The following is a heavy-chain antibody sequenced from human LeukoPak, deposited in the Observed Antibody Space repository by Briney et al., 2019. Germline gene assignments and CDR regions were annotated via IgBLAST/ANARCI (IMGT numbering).Heavy chain of an antibody. CDR1: GYTFTSYG. CDR3: ASSETDYYYYYYMDV. J-gene: IGHJ6*03. CDR2: ISAYDGNT. Sequence: ASVKVSCKASGYTFTSYGISWVRQAPGQGLEWMGWISAYDGNTNYAQKLQGRVTMTTDTSTSTAYMELRSLRSDDTAVYYCASSETDYYYYYYMDVWGKGTTVTVSS. D-gene: IGHD1-14*01. V-gene: IGHV1-18*01.